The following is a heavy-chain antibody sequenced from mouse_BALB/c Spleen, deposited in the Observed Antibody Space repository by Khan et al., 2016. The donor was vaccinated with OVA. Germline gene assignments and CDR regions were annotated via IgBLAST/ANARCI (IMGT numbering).Heavy chain of an antibody. CDR1: GYTFTTAG. D-gene: IGHD2-12*01. V-gene: IGHV9-4*02. CDR2: IYTDSGVP. J-gene: IGHJ4*01. CDR3: ASGGAADYRNDGCAMDY. Sequence: QIQLVQSGPELKKPGETVRISCKASGYTFTTAGMQWVQKMPGKGLKWIGWIYTDSGVPKYAEDFKGRFAFSLETSASTVFLQITNLTNENTATYFCASGGAADYRNDGCAMDYWGQGTSVTVSS.